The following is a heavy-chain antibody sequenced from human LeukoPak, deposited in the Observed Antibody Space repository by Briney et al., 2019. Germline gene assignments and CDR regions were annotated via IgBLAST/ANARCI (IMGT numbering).Heavy chain of an antibody. CDR1: GYTFTIYY. V-gene: IGHV1-2*02. CDR3: ARVSLSHYYDSSGYYPYDAFDI. D-gene: IGHD3-22*01. J-gene: IGHJ3*02. CDR2: INPNSGGT. Sequence: ASVKVSCKASGYTFTIYYMHWVRQAPGQGLEWMGWINPNSGGTNYAQKFQGRVTMTRDTSISTAYMELSRLRSDDTAVCYCARVSLSHYYDSSGYYPYDAFDIWGQGTMVTVSS.